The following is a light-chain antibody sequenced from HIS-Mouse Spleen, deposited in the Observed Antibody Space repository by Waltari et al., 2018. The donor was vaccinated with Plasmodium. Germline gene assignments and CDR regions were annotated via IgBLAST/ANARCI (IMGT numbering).Light chain of an antibody. CDR2: WAS. Sequence: DIVMTQFPDSLAVSLGERPTINCKTLQSVLYSSNNKNYLAWYQQKPGQPPKLLIYWASTRESGVPDRFSGSGSGTDFTLTISSLQAEDVAVYYCQQYYSTPYTFGQGTKLEIK. CDR1: QSVLYSSNNKNY. J-gene: IGKJ2*01. V-gene: IGKV4-1*01. CDR3: QQYYSTPYT.